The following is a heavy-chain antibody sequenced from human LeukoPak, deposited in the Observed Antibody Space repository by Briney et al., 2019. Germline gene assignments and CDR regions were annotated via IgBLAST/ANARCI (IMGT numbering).Heavy chain of an antibody. Sequence: SETLSLTCTVSGGSFSHHYWSWIRQPPGKGLEWIGYISDSGNSNYSPSLKTRVTVSLDTSKNQFSLELSSVTAADTAVYYCARAGSPDFWSGYTVDFWGQGTLVTVSP. CDR2: ISDSGNS. J-gene: IGHJ4*02. CDR1: GGSFSHHY. D-gene: IGHD3-3*01. CDR3: ARAGSPDFWSGYTVDF. V-gene: IGHV4-59*11.